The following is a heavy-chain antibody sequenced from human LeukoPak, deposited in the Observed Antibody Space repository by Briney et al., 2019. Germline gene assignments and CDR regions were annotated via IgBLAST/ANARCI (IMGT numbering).Heavy chain of an antibody. CDR2: IWYDGTNK. J-gene: IGHJ4*02. D-gene: IGHD3-10*01. CDR3: ASRGYYGLESARQSQIDY. CDR1: GFTFSRYG. Sequence: GGSLRLSCAASGFTFSRYGMHWVRQAPGKGLEWVAVIWYDGTNKYYADSVKGRFTVSRDNSKSTLYLKMDSLRAEDTATYYCASRGYYGLESARQSQIDYWGQGTLVTVSS. V-gene: IGHV3-33*01.